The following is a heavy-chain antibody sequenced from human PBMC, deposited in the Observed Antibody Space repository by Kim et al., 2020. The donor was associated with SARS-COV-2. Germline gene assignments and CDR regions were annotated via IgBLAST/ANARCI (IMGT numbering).Heavy chain of an antibody. CDR3: TRGGYYSGSGSSLYYYYYGMDV. D-gene: IGHD3-10*01. V-gene: IGHV3-13*05. J-gene: IGHJ6*02. CDR2: IGSAGDP. CDR1: GFTFSSYD. Sequence: GGSLRLSCAASGFTFSSYDMHWVRQVTGKGLEWVSTIGSAGDPYSAGSVKGRFSISRENAKNSLYLQMNSLRAGDTAVYYCTRGGYYSGSGSSLYYYYYGMDVRGQGTTVTVSS.